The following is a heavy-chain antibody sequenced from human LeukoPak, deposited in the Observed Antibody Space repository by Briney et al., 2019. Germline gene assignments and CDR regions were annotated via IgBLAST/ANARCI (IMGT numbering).Heavy chain of an antibody. CDR1: GGSISSYY. V-gene: IGHV4-59*01. CDR3: ARRXXXXXTSXXAMDV. J-gene: IGHJ6*03. Sequence: PSETLSLTCTVSGGSISSYYWSWIRQPPGKGLEWIGYIYYTGSTNYSPSLKSRVTISVDTSKTQFSLRLSSVTTADTALSYCARRXXXXXTSXXAMDVWGNGTTVTVSS. CDR2: IYYTGST.